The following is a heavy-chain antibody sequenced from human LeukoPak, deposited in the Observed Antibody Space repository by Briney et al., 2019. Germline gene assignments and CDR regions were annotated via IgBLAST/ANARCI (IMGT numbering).Heavy chain of an antibody. V-gene: IGHV4-59*01. CDR2: IYYSGST. J-gene: IGHJ3*02. CDR3: ASLMRYCSSTSCYTSSKNAFDI. D-gene: IGHD2-2*02. Sequence: SETLSLTCTVSGGSISSYYWSWIRQPPGKGLEWIGYIYYSGSTNYNPSLKSRVTISVDTSKTQFSLKLSSVTAADTAVYYCASLMRYCSSTSCYTSSKNAFDIWGQGTMVTVSS. CDR1: GGSISSYY.